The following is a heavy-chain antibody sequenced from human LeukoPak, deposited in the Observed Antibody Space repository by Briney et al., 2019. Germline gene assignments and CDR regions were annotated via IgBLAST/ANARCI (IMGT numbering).Heavy chain of an antibody. V-gene: IGHV3-23*01. CDR1: GFNFSNYA. D-gene: IGHD3-3*01. J-gene: IGHJ4*02. CDR3: AKYAVRETFFGDY. CDR2: ISAGGTRT. Sequence: PGGSLRLSCAASGFNFSNYAMAWVRQAPGKGLEWVSGISAGGTRTYYADSVRGRFTIFRDNSMDTVYLQMNSLRAEDTGVYYCAKYAVRETFFGDYWGQGTLVAVSS.